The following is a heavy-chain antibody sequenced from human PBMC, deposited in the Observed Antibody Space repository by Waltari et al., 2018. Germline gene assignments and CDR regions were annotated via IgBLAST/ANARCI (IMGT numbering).Heavy chain of an antibody. CDR2: IYTSGIH. D-gene: IGHD2-15*01. CDR3: ARGWFYQGFDP. V-gene: IGHV4-4*07. J-gene: IGHJ5*02. CDR1: GGSISGYY. Sequence: QVQLQESGPGLVKPSETLSLTCTVSGGSISGYYWSWIRQPAGKGLEWIGRIYTSGIHNYNPSLTSRVTLSVDTSKNQFSLKLSSVTAADTAVYYCARGWFYQGFDPWGQGTLVTVSS.